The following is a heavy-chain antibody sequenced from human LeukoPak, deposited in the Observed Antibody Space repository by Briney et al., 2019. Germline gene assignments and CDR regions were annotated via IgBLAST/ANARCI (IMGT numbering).Heavy chain of an antibody. CDR2: ISGSGGST. D-gene: IGHD6-13*01. J-gene: IGHJ1*01. Sequence: QPGGSLRLSCAASGFTFSSYAMSWVRQAPGKGLEWVSAISGSGGSTYYADSEKGRFTISRDNSKNTLYLQMNSLRAEDTAVYYCAKGGNSSSWLLRGGSAYFQHWGQGTLVTVSS. CDR3: AKGGNSSSWLLRGGSAYFQH. V-gene: IGHV3-23*01. CDR1: GFTFSSYA.